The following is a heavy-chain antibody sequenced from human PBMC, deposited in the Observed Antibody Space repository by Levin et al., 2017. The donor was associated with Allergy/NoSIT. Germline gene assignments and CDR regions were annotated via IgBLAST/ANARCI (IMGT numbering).Heavy chain of an antibody. CDR2: IKQDGSEK. Sequence: LSLTCAASAFTFSSSWMSWVRQAPGKGLEWVANIKQDGSEKYYVYSVKGRFTISRDNAKNSLYLQMSSLRAEDTAVYYCARDTPNQGWYFDLWGRGTLVTVSS. CDR1: AFTFSSSW. J-gene: IGHJ2*01. V-gene: IGHV3-7*04. CDR3: ARDTPNQGWYFDL.